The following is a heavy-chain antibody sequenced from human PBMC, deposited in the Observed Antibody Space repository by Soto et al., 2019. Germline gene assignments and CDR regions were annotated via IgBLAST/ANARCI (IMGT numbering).Heavy chain of an antibody. CDR1: GGSISSSNW. Sequence: SETLSLTCAVSGGSISSSNWWSWVRQPPGKGLEWIGEIYHSGSTNYNPSLKSRVTISVDKSKNQFSLKLSSVTAADTAVYYWGRGDPGSTVVAGYFDYWGQGTLVTVSS. CDR3: GRGDPGSTVVAGYFDY. J-gene: IGHJ4*02. CDR2: IYHSGST. V-gene: IGHV4-4*02. D-gene: IGHD6-19*01.